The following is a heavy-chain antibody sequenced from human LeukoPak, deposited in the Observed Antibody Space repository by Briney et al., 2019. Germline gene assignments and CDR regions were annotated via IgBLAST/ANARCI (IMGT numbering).Heavy chain of an antibody. CDR1: GFSFRSYA. V-gene: IGHV3-23*01. D-gene: IGHD6-19*01. J-gene: IGHJ6*02. Sequence: GGSLRLSCAASGFSFRSYAMSWVRQAPGKGLEWVSGISGSGGSTYYTDSVKGRFTISRDNSKNTLYLQMNSLRAEDTAVYYCAREHPTSGAGTLRYYYGMDVWGQGTTVTVSS. CDR3: AREHPTSGAGTLRYYYGMDV. CDR2: ISGSGGST.